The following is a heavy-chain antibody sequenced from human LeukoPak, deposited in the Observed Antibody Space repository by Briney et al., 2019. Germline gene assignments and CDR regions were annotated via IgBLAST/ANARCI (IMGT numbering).Heavy chain of an antibody. CDR2: ISSTSSYI. CDR3: ARDRLYSSSWYHFDY. Sequence: GGSLRLSCAASGFTFSSYTMTWVRQAPGKGLEWVSSISSTSSYIYYADSVKGRFTISRDNAKKSLYLQMNSLRAEDTAVYYCARDRLYSSSWYHFDYWGQGTLVTVSS. CDR1: GFTFSSYT. J-gene: IGHJ4*02. D-gene: IGHD6-13*01. V-gene: IGHV3-21*01.